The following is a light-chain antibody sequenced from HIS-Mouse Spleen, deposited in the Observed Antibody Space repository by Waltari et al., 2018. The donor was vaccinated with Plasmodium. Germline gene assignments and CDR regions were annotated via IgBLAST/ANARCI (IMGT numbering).Light chain of an antibody. CDR1: SSNIGSNT. V-gene: IGLV1-44*01. CDR3: AAWDDSLNGPV. CDR2: SNN. J-gene: IGLJ2*01. Sequence: QSVLTQPPSASGTPGQRVTISCSGSSSNIGSNTVNWYQQLPATAPKLLIYSNNQRPSGGPDRFAGSKSGTSASLAISGLQSEDEADYYCAAWDDSLNGPVFGGGTKLTVL.